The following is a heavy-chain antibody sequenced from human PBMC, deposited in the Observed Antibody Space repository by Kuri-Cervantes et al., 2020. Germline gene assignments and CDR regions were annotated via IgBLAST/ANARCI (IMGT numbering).Heavy chain of an antibody. D-gene: IGHD6-13*01. CDR2: IYSGGST. J-gene: IGHJ4*02. CDR3: ARDQPLLAAATLDY. CDR1: GLTVSSNY. V-gene: IGHV3-66*02. Sequence: GESLKISCAASGLTVSSNYMSWVRQAPGKGLEWVSVIYSGGSTDYAESVKGRFTISRDNSKNTLYLQMNSLRAEDTAVYYCARDQPLLAAATLDYWGQGTLVTVSS.